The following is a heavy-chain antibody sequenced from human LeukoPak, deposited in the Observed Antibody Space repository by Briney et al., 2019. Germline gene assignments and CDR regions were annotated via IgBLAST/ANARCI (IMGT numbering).Heavy chain of an antibody. Sequence: ASVKVSCKASGYTFTSYAISSVRQAPGPGIEWIGWISAYSGNTNHAQNLQGKVTMTTDTSTSTAYMEVRSLRSDDTAVYYCARAPEREDSGFAAAYWGQGKLVTVSS. V-gene: IGHV1-18*01. J-gene: IGHJ4*02. CDR2: ISAYSGNT. CDR3: ARAPEREDSGFAAAY. D-gene: IGHD5-12*01. CDR1: GYTFTSYA.